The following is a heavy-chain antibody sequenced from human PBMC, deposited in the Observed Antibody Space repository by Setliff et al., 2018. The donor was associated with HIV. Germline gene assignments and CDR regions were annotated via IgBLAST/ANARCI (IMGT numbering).Heavy chain of an antibody. V-gene: IGHV4-39*01. CDR2: ISYSGGT. CDR3: ATLNFPLNWFDP. CDR1: GASISSSPYY. Sequence: SETLSLTCSVSGASISSSPYYWAWIRQPPGKGLEWIATISYSGGTHYNLALMSRVTISMDTSRNQFSVKLSSVTAADTAIYYCATLNFPLNWFDPWGQGTPVTVSS. J-gene: IGHJ5*02.